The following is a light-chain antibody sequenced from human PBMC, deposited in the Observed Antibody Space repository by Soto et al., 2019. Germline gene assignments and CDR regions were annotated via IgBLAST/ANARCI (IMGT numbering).Light chain of an antibody. CDR2: GAS. J-gene: IGKJ4*01. Sequence: IVLTQSPGTLSLSPGERATLSCRASQRVYSDFLAWYQQKPGQAPRLLIYGASSRATGIPDRFSGSGSVTDFTLTISRLEPEDFAVYYCQQYGSSPLTFGGGTKVEIK. CDR3: QQYGSSPLT. CDR1: QRVYSDF. V-gene: IGKV3-20*01.